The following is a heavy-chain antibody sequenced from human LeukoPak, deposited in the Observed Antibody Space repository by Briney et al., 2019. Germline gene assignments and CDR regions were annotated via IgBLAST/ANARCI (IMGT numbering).Heavy chain of an antibody. D-gene: IGHD6-19*01. CDR2: ISTSSSYI. V-gene: IGHV3-21*01. CDR1: GFTFSSYN. J-gene: IGHJ4*02. Sequence: PGASLRLSCAASGFTFSSYNMNWVRQAPGKGLEWVSTISTSSSYIYYADSVKGRFTISRDNGKNSLYLQMSSLRAEDTAVYYCARSKVAGTSDYWGQGTLVAVSS. CDR3: ARSKVAGTSDY.